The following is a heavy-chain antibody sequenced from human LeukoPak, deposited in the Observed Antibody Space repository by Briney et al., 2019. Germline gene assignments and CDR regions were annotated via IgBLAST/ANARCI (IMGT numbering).Heavy chain of an antibody. V-gene: IGHV3-74*01. J-gene: IGHJ4*02. D-gene: IGHD3-22*01. Sequence: GGSLRLSCAASGFTFSSYWMHWVRQAPGKGLVWVSRIKSDGSSTTYADSVKGRFTISRDNSKNTLYLQMNSLRAEDTAVYYCAKPDDSSGYYLYYFDYWGQGTLVTVSS. CDR3: AKPDDSSGYYLYYFDY. CDR2: IKSDGSST. CDR1: GFTFSSYW.